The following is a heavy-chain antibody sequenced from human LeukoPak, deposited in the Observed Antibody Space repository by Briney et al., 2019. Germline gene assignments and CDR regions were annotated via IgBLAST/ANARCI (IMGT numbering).Heavy chain of an antibody. CDR1: GFIFDDYA. Sequence: SGGSLRLSCAASGFIFDDYAMHWVRQAPGKGLEWVSGISWDSDSIDYADSAKGRFTISRDNAKNSLYLQMNSLRAEDMALYYCAKGGGGRLIYYYYMDVWGKGTTVTVSS. CDR2: ISWDSDSI. CDR3: AKGGGGRLIYYYYMDV. J-gene: IGHJ6*03. D-gene: IGHD3-16*01. V-gene: IGHV3-9*03.